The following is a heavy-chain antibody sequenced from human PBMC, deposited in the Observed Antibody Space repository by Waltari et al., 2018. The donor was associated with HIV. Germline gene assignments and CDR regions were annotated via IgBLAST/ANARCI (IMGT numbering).Heavy chain of an antibody. CDR1: GFTFSSYW. CDR3: ARGGFYGSGSKVN. V-gene: IGHV3-7*04. CDR2: IKRDGSEK. D-gene: IGHD3-10*01. Sequence: EVQLVESGGGLVQPGGSLRLSCAASGFTFSSYWMSWVRQAPGKGLEWVANIKRDGSEKYYVDSVNGRFTISRDNAENSLYLQMNSLRAEDTAVYYWARGGFYGSGSKVNWGQGTLVTVSS. J-gene: IGHJ4*02.